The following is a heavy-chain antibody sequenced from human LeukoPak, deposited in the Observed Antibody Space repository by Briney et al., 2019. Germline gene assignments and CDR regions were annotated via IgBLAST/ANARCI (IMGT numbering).Heavy chain of an antibody. CDR1: GFTFSTYG. V-gene: IGHV3-30*03. CDR2: IASNGGSE. J-gene: IGHJ4*02. Sequence: GGSLRLSCAASGFTFSTYGLHWVRQAPGKGLEWVAAIASNGGSEYYADSVKGRFTISRDNSKNTLFLQMNSLRPDDTAVYYCARDGSGSYWGQGTLVTVSS. CDR3: ARDGSGSY. D-gene: IGHD3-10*01.